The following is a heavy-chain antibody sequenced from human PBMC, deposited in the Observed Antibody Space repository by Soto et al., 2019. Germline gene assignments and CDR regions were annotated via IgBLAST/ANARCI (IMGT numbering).Heavy chain of an antibody. CDR3: ARVYYGSGSYYPYFDY. V-gene: IGHV4-31*03. CDR2: IYYSGST. CDR1: GGSISSGGYY. J-gene: IGHJ4*02. D-gene: IGHD3-10*01. Sequence: SETLSLTCTVSGGSISSGGYYWSWIRQHPGKGLEWIGYIYYSGSTYYNPSLKSRVTISVDTSKNQFSLKLSSVTAADTAVYYCARVYYGSGSYYPYFDYWGQGTLVNVSS.